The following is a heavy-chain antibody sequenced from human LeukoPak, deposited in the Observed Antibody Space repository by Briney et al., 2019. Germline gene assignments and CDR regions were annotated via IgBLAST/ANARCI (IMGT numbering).Heavy chain of an antibody. V-gene: IGHV4-39*07. CDR3: ARVLDSSGYYYGFDP. CDR2: INYSGST. J-gene: IGHJ5*02. CDR1: GGSISSSSHY. D-gene: IGHD3-22*01. Sequence: SETLSLTCTVSGGSISSSSHYWSWIRQPPGKGLEWIASINYSGSTYYNPSLKSRVTISVDTSKNQFSLKLSSVTAADTAVYYCARVLDSSGYYYGFDPWGQGTLVTVSS.